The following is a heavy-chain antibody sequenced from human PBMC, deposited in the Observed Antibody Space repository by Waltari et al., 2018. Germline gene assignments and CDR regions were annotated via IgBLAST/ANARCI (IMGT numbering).Heavy chain of an antibody. D-gene: IGHD2-15*01. V-gene: IGHV4-34*01. CDR1: GGSFSGYY. CDR2: INHSGST. CDR3: ARDRDIVVVVAATWFDY. J-gene: IGHJ4*02. Sequence: QVQLQQWGAGLLKPSETLSLTCAVYGGSFSGYYWSWIRQPPGKGLEWIGEINHSGSTNYNPSLKSRVTISVDTSKNQFSLKLSSVTAADTAVYYCARDRDIVVVVAATWFDYWGQGTLVTVSS.